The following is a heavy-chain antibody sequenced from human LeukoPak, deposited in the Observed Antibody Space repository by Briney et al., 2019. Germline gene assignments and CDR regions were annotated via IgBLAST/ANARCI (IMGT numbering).Heavy chain of an antibody. CDR1: GGSISSSSYY. D-gene: IGHD6-19*01. CDR3: ARGTRVAGRGYDY. J-gene: IGHJ4*02. Sequence: SETLSLTCTVSGGSISSSSYYWGWIRQPPGKGLEWIGSIYYSGSTYYNPSLKSRVTISVDTSKNQFSLKLSSVTAADTAVYYCARGTRVAGRGYDYWGQGTLVTVSS. V-gene: IGHV4-39*07. CDR2: IYYSGST.